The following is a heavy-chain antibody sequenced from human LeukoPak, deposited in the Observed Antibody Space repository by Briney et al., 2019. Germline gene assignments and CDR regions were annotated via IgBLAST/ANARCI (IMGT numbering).Heavy chain of an antibody. Sequence: GGSLRLSCAASGFDFSSNWMHWVRHAPGQGLVWVSRIKGDGISTNYADSVKGRFTISRDIAKNTLYLQMNSLRAEDTAVYYCARDRASLLWFGESLYGMDVWGQGTTVTVSS. CDR2: IKGDGIST. CDR3: ARDRASLLWFGESLYGMDV. V-gene: IGHV3-74*01. D-gene: IGHD3-10*01. CDR1: GFDFSSNW. J-gene: IGHJ6*02.